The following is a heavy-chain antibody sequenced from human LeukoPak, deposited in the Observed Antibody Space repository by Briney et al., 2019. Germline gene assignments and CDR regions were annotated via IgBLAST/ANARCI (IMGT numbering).Heavy chain of an antibody. CDR2: ISSSSSTI. D-gene: IGHD4-11*01. Sequence: GGSLRLSCAASGFTVSSNFMSWVRQAPGKGLEWVSYISSSSSTIYYADSVKGRFTISRDNAKNSLYLQMNSLRAEDTAVYYCARDYSNYADYWGQGTLVTVSS. J-gene: IGHJ4*02. V-gene: IGHV3-48*01. CDR1: GFTVSSNF. CDR3: ARDYSNYADY.